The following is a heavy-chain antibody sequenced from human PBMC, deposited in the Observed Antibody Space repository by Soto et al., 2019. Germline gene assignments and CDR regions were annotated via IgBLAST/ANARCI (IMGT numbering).Heavy chain of an antibody. V-gene: IGHV2-5*02. CDR2: IYWDDDK. Sequence: QITLNESGPTVVRPTETLTLTCRFSGFSLTTSGVGVGWIRQSPGKAPEWLALIYWDDDKRYSASLKSRLPITQDTSKNQVVLTVSDLDPTETDTYYCAHRVLRTVFGLVTTTAIYFDFWGQGTPVAVSS. CDR1: GFSLTTSGVG. CDR3: AHRVLRTVFGLVTTTAIYFDF. J-gene: IGHJ4*02. D-gene: IGHD3-3*01.